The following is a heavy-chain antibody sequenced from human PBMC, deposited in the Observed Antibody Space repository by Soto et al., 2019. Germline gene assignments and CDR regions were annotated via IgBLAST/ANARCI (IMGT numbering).Heavy chain of an antibody. Sequence: PSETLSLTCAVYGGSFSGYYWSWIRQPPGKGLEWIGEINHSGSTNYNPSLKSRVTISVDTSKNQSSLKLSSVTAADTAVYYCARGGRYCSSTSCYRFGYYYYGMDVWGQGTTVTVSS. V-gene: IGHV4-34*01. CDR3: ARGGRYCSSTSCYRFGYYYYGMDV. CDR2: INHSGST. J-gene: IGHJ6*02. D-gene: IGHD2-2*01. CDR1: GGSFSGYY.